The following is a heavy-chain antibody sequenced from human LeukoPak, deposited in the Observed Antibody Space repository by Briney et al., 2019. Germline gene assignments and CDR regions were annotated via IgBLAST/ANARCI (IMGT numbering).Heavy chain of an antibody. CDR3: ARGRPWFGELLSPGDDAFDI. J-gene: IGHJ3*02. CDR2: IYSGGST. CDR1: GFTFSSYS. Sequence: GGSLRLSCAASGFTFSSYSMNWVRQAPGKGLEWVSVIYSGGSTYYADSVKGRFTISRDNSKNTLYLQMNSLRAEDTAVYYCARGRPWFGELLSPGDDAFDIWGQGTMVTVSS. D-gene: IGHD3-10*01. V-gene: IGHV3-53*01.